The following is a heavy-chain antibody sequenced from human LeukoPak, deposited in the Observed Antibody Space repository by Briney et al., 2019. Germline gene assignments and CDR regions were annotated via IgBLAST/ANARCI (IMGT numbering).Heavy chain of an antibody. V-gene: IGHV3-48*03. CDR3: ARGPYSSNWYVDY. J-gene: IGHJ4*02. D-gene: IGHD6-13*01. CDR2: ISRTGNSI. Sequence: GGSLRRSCAASGFTLTSYEMNWVRLAPGEGLEWISYISRTGNSIYYADSVKGRFTVSRDSAKNSLYLQMNSLRAEDTAVYYCARGPYSSNWYVDYWGQGTLVTVAS. CDR1: GFTLTSYE.